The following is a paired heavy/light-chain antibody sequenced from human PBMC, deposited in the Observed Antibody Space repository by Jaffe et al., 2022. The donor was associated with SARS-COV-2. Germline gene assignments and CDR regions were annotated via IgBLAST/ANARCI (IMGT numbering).Light chain of an antibody. J-gene: IGLJ3*02. V-gene: IGLV2-23*01. Sequence: QSALTQPASVSGSPGQSITISCTGTSSDVGSYNLVSWYQQHPGKAPKLMIYEGSKRPSGVSNRFSGSKSGNTASLTISGLQAEDEADYYCCSYAGTNWVFGGGTKLTVL. CDR3: CSYAGTNWV. CDR1: SSDVGSYNL. CDR2: EGS.
Heavy chain of an antibody. CDR2: IYHSGST. CDR1: GYSISSGYY. J-gene: IGHJ4*02. V-gene: IGHV4-38-2*02. Sequence: QVQLQESGPGLVKPSETLSLTCTVSGYSISSGYYWGWIRQPPGKGLEWIGSIYHSGSTYYNPSLKSRVTISVDTSKNQFSLKLSSVTAADTAVYYCATILHNQYGDYLPFDYWGQGTLVTVSS. CDR3: ATILHNQYGDYLPFDY. D-gene: IGHD4-17*01.